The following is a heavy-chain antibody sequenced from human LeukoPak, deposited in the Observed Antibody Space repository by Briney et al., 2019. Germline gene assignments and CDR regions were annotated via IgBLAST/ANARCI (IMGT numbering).Heavy chain of an antibody. Sequence: SETLSLTCTVSGGSISSYYWSWIRQPPGKGLEWIGYIYYSGSTNYNPSLKSRVTIPVDTSKNQFSLKLSSVTAADTAVYYCARVEDYYDSSGYYSAEYFQHWGQGTLVTVSS. J-gene: IGHJ1*01. V-gene: IGHV4-59*01. CDR3: ARVEDYYDSSGYYSAEYFQH. CDR2: IYYSGST. D-gene: IGHD3-22*01. CDR1: GGSISSYY.